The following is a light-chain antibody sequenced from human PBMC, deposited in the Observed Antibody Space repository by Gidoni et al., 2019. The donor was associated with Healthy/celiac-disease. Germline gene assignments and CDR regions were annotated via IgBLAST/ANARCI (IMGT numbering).Light chain of an antibody. J-gene: IGKJ3*01. CDR3: QQYDNLPFT. V-gene: IGKV1-33*01. Sequence: DIQMTPSPSSLSASVGDRVTITFQASQDISNYLNWYQQKPGKAPKLLIYDASNLETGVPSRFSGSGSGTDFTFTISSLQPEDIATYYCQQYDNLPFTFGPGTKVDIK. CDR1: QDISNY. CDR2: DAS.